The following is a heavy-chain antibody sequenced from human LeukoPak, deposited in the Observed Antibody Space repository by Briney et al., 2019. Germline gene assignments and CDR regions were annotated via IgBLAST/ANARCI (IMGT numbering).Heavy chain of an antibody. CDR2: IIPIFGTA. D-gene: IGHD6-13*01. CDR3: AREDGAAGPLY. J-gene: IGHJ4*02. V-gene: IGHV1-69*13. CDR1: GYTFTSYG. Sequence: GASVKVSCKASGYTFTSYGISWVRQAPGQGLEWMGGIIPIFGTANYAQKFQGRVTITADESTSTAYMELSSLRSEDTAVYYCAREDGAAGPLYWGQGTLVTVSS.